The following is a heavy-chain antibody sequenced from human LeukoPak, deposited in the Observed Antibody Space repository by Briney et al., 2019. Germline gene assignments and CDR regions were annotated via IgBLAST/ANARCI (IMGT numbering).Heavy chain of an antibody. CDR1: GGSFSGYY. V-gene: IGHV4-34*01. Sequence: SETLSLTCAVYGGSFSGYYWSWIRQPPGKGLEWIGEINHSGSTNYNPSLKSRVTISVDTSKNQFSLKLSSVTAADTAVYYCASGPDCSSTSCLGYYYYYMDVWGKGTTVTVSS. D-gene: IGHD2-2*01. CDR2: INHSGST. J-gene: IGHJ6*03. CDR3: ASGPDCSSTSCLGYYYYYMDV.